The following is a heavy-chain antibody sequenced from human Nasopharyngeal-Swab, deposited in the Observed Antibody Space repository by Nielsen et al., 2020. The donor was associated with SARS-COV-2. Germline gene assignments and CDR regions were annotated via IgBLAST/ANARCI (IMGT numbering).Heavy chain of an antibody. D-gene: IGHD5-12*01. CDR2: TYYRSKWYN. J-gene: IGHJ6*03. V-gene: IGHV6-1*01. Sequence: WIRQSPSRGLEWLGRTYYRSKWYNDYAVSVKSRITINPGTSKNQFSLQLNSVTPEDTAVYYCARDGGGCSGYDYPLYCYYMDVWGKGTTVTVSS. CDR3: ARDGGGCSGYDYPLYCYYMDV.